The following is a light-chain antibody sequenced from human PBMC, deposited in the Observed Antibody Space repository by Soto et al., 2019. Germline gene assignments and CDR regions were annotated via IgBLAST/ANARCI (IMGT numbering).Light chain of an antibody. Sequence: DDHITQLPATLPACVGDRVSITCRASEPINNLMAWYQQKPGQAPKLLIYKASNLEPGVPSRFSGSGSGTEFTLTISSLQPADFATDYCNQYSRDPSHTVGGGTKVDIK. J-gene: IGKJ4*01. V-gene: IGKV1-5*03. CDR2: KAS. CDR1: EPINNL. CDR3: NQYSRDPSHT.